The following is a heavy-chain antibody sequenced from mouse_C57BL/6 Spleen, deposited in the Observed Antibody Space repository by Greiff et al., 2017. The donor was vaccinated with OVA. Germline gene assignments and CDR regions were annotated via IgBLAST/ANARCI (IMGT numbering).Heavy chain of an antibody. V-gene: IGHV1-72*01. D-gene: IGHD1-1*01. CDR1: GYTFTSYW. CDR3: ARWGYYYGSSYWYFDV. CDR2: IDPNSGGT. Sequence: QVQLQQPGAELVKPGASVKLSCKASGYTFTSYWMHWVKQRPGRGLEWIGRIDPNSGGTKYNEKFKSKATLTVDKPSSTAYMQLSSLTSEDSAVYDCARWGYYYGSSYWYFDVWGTGTTVTVSS. J-gene: IGHJ1*03.